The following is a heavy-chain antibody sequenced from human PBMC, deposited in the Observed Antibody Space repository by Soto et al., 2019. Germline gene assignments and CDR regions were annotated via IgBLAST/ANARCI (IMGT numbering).Heavy chain of an antibody. CDR1: GGTFSSYA. J-gene: IGHJ6*02. CDR2: IIPIFGTA. V-gene: IGHV1-69*01. Sequence: QVQLVQSGAEVKKPGSSVKVSCKASGGTFSSYAISWVRQAPGQGLEWMGGIIPIFGTANYAQKFQGRVTITADESTRTAYMELSSLRYEDTAVYYCAVTMVRGVIGYYYYGMDVWGQGTTVTVSS. CDR3: AVTMVRGVIGYYYYGMDV. D-gene: IGHD3-10*01.